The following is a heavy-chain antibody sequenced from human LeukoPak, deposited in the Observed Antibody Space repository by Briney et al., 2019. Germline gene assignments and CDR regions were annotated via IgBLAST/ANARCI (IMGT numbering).Heavy chain of an antibody. Sequence: GGSLRLSCAASGFTFSSHTMNWVRQAPGKGLEWVSYISSSSSTMYYADSVKGRFTISRDNVKNSLYLQMNSLRDEDTAVYYYARADYYDRPRAFDPWGQGTLVTVSS. CDR3: ARADYYDRPRAFDP. J-gene: IGHJ5*02. CDR1: GFTFSSHT. CDR2: ISSSSSTM. D-gene: IGHD3-22*01. V-gene: IGHV3-48*02.